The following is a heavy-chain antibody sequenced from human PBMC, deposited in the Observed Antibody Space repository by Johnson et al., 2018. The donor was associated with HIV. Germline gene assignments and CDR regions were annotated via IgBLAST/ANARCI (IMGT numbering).Heavy chain of an antibody. CDR1: GFTFSSYD. Sequence: VQLVESGGGLVQPGGSLRLSCAASGFTFSSYDMHWVRQATGKGLEWVSAIGTAGDTYYPGSVKGRFTISRENAKNSLYLQMNSLRVEDTPVSSCASGGPLSGSDECCFDVWGQGTMVTVSS. J-gene: IGHJ3*01. CDR3: ASGGPLSGSDECCFDV. V-gene: IGHV3-13*01. D-gene: IGHD1-26*01. CDR2: IGTAGDT.